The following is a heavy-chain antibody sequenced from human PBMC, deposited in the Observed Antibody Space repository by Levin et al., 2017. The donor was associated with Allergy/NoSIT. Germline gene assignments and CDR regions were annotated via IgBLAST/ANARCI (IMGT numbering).Heavy chain of an antibody. J-gene: IGHJ5*02. D-gene: IGHD3-9*01. CDR1: GGTFSSYA. CDR3: ARGGGLTGYYKINWFDP. Sequence: SVKVSCKASGGTFSSYAISWVRQAPGQGLEWMGGIIPIFGTANYAQKFQGRVTITADKSTSTAYMELSSLRSEDTAVYYCARGGGLTGYYKINWFDPWGQGTLVTVSS. V-gene: IGHV1-69*06. CDR2: IIPIFGTA.